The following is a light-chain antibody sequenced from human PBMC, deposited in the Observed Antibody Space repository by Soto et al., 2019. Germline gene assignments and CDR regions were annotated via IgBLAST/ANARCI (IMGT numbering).Light chain of an antibody. J-gene: IGKJ4*01. V-gene: IGKV1-9*01. CDR1: QGISDY. CDR2: GAS. Sequence: EIQLTQSPSFLSSSVGERVTISCRASQGISDYLAWYQQKPGKAPKLLIYGASTLPSGVPSRFSCSVSGTEFTLSTSSLQTEDFATYFCQQFNAYPLTFGEGPSWRSN. CDR3: QQFNAYPLT.